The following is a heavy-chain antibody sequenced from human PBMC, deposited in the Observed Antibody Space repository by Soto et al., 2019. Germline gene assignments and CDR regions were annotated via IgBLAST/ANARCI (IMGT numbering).Heavy chain of an antibody. Sequence: QPGGALRISCAASVFTFSSYAMSWVRQAPGKGLEWVSAISGSGAYTYYADSVKGHFTISRDNSKNTLYLQMNSLRAEDTAVYYCAKDVVVVVAATRFDYWGQGALVTVSS. CDR2: ISGSGAYT. CDR1: VFTFSSYA. CDR3: AKDVVVVVAATRFDY. V-gene: IGHV3-23*01. D-gene: IGHD2-15*01. J-gene: IGHJ4*02.